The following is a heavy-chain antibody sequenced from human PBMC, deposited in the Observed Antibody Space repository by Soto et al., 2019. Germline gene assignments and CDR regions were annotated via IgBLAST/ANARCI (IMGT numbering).Heavy chain of an antibody. Sequence: QVQLQQWGAGLVKPSETLSLSCAVYGQSFSGHSWAWIRQPPGKGLEWIGEINESGSTYYNPSLKSRVTISTDTSENQCSLKLSSVSAAETAAYFCARGSGIVALPGELEDVKYDYWGQGTLVNVSS. J-gene: IGHJ4*02. CDR3: ARGSGIVALPGELEDVKYDY. V-gene: IGHV4-34*01. CDR2: INESGST. CDR1: GQSFSGHS. D-gene: IGHD1-1*01.